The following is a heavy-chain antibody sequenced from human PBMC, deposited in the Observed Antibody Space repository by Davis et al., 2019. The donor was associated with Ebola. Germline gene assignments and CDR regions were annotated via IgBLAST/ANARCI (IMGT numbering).Heavy chain of an antibody. CDR1: GYSFTSYW. V-gene: IGHV5-51*01. CDR2: IYPGDSDT. CDR3: ATHDYGFGLN. Sequence: GGSLRLSCKGSGYSFTSYWIGWVRQLPGKGLEWMGIIYPGDSDTRYSPSFQGQVTISADKSISTAYLQWSSLKASDTAMYYCATHDYGFGLNWGQGTLVTVSS. D-gene: IGHD5-12*01. J-gene: IGHJ4*02.